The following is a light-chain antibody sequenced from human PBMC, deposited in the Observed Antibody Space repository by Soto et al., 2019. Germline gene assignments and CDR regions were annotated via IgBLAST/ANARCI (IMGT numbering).Light chain of an antibody. J-gene: IGKJ4*01. CDR3: QNYNSAPLT. V-gene: IGKV1-27*01. Sequence: DIQMTQSPSSLSASVGDRVTITCRASQDISNSLAWYQQKPGKVPKVLIYATSILQSGVPARFSGSGSGTDFTLTISSLQPVDVATYYCQNYNSAPLTFGGGTKVEI. CDR1: QDISNS. CDR2: ATS.